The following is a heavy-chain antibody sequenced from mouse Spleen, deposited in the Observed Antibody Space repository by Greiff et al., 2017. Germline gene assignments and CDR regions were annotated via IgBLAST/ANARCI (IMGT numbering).Heavy chain of an antibody. CDR3: ARYADYYFDY. D-gene: IGHD2-13*01. V-gene: IGHV7-3*01. CDR2: IRNKANGYTT. CDR1: GFTFTSYY. J-gene: IGHJ2*01. Sequence: EVQGVESGGGLVQPGGSLSLSCAASGFTFTSYYMSWVRQPPGKALEWLGFIRNKANGYTTEYSATVKGRFTISRDNSQSILYLQMNALRAEDSATYYCARYADYYFDYWGQGTTLTVSS.